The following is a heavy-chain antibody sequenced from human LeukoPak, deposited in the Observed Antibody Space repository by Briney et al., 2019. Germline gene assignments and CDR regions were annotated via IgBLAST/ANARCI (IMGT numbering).Heavy chain of an antibody. D-gene: IGHD2-15*01. CDR3: AGRWSFDY. J-gene: IGHJ4*02. CDR1: GFTFSDDW. V-gene: IGHV3-74*01. Sequence: GGSLRLSCAVSGFTFSDDWMHWVRQAPGKGLVWVSRISSDGTTTNYADPVKGRFTISRDNAKNTLYLQMDSLRAEDTAVYYCAGRWSFDYWGQGTLVTVSS. CDR2: ISSDGTTT.